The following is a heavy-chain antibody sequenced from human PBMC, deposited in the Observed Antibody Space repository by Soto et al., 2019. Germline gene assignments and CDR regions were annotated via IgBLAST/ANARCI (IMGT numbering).Heavy chain of an antibody. D-gene: IGHD3-22*01. CDR2: ISGSGGST. J-gene: IGHJ3*02. Sequence: GGSLRLSCAASGFTFSSYAMSWVRQAPGKWLEWVSAISGSGGSTYYADSVKGRLTISRDNSKNTLYLQMNSLRAEDTAVYYCAKDRVGGYLHISAFDIWGQGTMVTVSS. V-gene: IGHV3-23*01. CDR3: AKDRVGGYLHISAFDI. CDR1: GFTFSSYA.